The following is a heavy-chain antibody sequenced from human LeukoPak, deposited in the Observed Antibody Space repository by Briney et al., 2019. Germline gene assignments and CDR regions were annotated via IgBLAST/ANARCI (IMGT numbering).Heavy chain of an antibody. CDR2: IFYSGST. CDR3: ARVGRDGYNYHY. CDR1: GGSISNHY. V-gene: IGHV4-59*11. J-gene: IGHJ4*02. D-gene: IGHD5-24*01. Sequence: PSETLSLTCTVSGGSISNHYWSWIRQPPGKGLEWIGYIFYSGSTNYNPSLKSRVTISVDTSKNQFSLKLSSVTAADTAMYYCARVGRDGYNYHYWGQGTLVTVSS.